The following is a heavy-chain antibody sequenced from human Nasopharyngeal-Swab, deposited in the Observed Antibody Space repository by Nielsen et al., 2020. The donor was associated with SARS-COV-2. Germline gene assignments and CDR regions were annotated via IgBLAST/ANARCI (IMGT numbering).Heavy chain of an antibody. V-gene: IGHV3-11*06. Sequence: GESLKISCAASGFTFSNYAMTWVRQAPGKGLEWVSYISSSSSYTNYADSVKGRFTISRDNAKNSLYLQMNSLRAEDTAVYYCARERSADAFDIWGQGTMVTVSS. CDR2: ISSSSSYT. CDR1: GFTFSNYA. CDR3: ARERSADAFDI. D-gene: IGHD1-26*01. J-gene: IGHJ3*02.